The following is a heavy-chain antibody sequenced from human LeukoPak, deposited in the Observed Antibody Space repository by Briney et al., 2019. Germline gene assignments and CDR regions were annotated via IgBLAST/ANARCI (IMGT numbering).Heavy chain of an antibody. J-gene: IGHJ4*02. Sequence: GGSLRLSCAASGFIISDHYVDWVRQAPGKGLEWIGRSRDGAANYRTEFAASVKGRFTISRDESKNSLYLQMNSLKTEDSAVYYCARLYYESAIFHPFDYWGQGTLATVSS. CDR3: ARLYYESAIFHPFDY. CDR1: GFIISDHY. V-gene: IGHV3-72*01. D-gene: IGHD3-16*01. CDR2: SRDGAANYRT.